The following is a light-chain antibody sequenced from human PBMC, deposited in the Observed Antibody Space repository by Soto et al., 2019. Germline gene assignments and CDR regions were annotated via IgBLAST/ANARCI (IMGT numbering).Light chain of an antibody. Sequence: DIQMTQSPSSLSASVGDRVTITCRASQRISTYLNWYQQRPGKAPKLLIYAASTLQSGVPSNFSGSASGTDFTLTISSLQPEDFETYYCHQTYSTPPTFGQGTKVDIX. CDR2: AAS. CDR1: QRISTY. J-gene: IGKJ1*01. CDR3: HQTYSTPPT. V-gene: IGKV1-39*01.